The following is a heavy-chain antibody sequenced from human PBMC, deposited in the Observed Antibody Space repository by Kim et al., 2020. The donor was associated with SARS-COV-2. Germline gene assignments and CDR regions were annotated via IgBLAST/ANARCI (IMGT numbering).Heavy chain of an antibody. CDR1: GFTFSSYS. Sequence: GGSLRLSCAASGFTFSSYSMNWVRQAPGKGLEWVSSIRSSSSYIYYADSVKGRFTISRDNARNSLYLQMNSLRAEDTAVYYCARVRDGYNHGMDGWGQGTTVTVSS. CDR2: IRSSSSYI. V-gene: IGHV3-21*01. J-gene: IGHJ6*02. CDR3: ARVRDGYNHGMDG.